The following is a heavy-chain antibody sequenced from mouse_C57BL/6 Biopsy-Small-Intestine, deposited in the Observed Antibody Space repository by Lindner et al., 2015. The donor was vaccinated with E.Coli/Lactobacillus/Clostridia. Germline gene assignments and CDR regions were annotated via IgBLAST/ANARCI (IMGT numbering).Heavy chain of an antibody. CDR2: IDPEDGET. CDR1: GFNIRDYY. V-gene: IGHV14-2*01. CDR3: ACGRSNWYFDV. Sequence: VQLQESGAELVKPGASVKLSCTASGFNIRDYYMHWVKQRTEQGLEWIGRIDPEDGETKYAPKFQGKATITADTSSNTAYLQLSSLTSEGTAVYYCACGRSNWYFDVWGTGTTVTVSS. D-gene: IGHD1-1*01. J-gene: IGHJ1*03.